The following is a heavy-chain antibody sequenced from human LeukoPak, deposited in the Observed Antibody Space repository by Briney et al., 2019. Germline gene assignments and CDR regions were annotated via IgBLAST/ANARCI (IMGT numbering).Heavy chain of an antibody. CDR3: AREAQFFLGFDP. V-gene: IGHV1-69*05. J-gene: IGHJ5*02. D-gene: IGHD3-3*01. Sequence: SVKVSCKASGGTFSSYAISWVRQAPGQGLEWMGGIIPIFGTANYAQKFQGRVTITTDESTSTAYMELSSLRSDDTAVYYCAREAQFFLGFDPWGQGTLITVSS. CDR1: GGTFSSYA. CDR2: IIPIFGTA.